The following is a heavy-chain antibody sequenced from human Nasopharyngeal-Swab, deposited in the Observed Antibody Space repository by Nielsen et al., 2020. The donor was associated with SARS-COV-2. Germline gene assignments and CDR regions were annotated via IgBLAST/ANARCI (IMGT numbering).Heavy chain of an antibody. Sequence: GSLRLSCAASGFTFSDHYMDWVRRAPGKGLEWVGRIKNKANSYTIEYAASVKDRFTISRDDSKNSLFLQMNSLKTEDTAVYYCARDLYRQQWPLYNYYGMDVWGQGTTVTVSS. CDR1: GFTFSDHY. D-gene: IGHD6-19*01. CDR3: ARDLYRQQWPLYNYYGMDV. CDR2: IKNKANSYTI. J-gene: IGHJ6*02. V-gene: IGHV3-72*01.